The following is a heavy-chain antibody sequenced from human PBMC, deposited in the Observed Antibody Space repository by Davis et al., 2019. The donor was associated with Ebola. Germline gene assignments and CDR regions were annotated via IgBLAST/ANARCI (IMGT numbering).Heavy chain of an antibody. Sequence: GGSLRLSCAASGFIFSNYEMNWVRQAPGKGLEWISYISSVGSTIYYADSVKGRFTISGDNAKNSLSLQMNSLRAEDTAVYYCARLATAMVPFDYWGRGTLVTVSS. D-gene: IGHD3-10*01. V-gene: IGHV3-48*03. J-gene: IGHJ4*02. CDR3: ARLATAMVPFDY. CDR2: ISSVGSTI. CDR1: GFIFSNYE.